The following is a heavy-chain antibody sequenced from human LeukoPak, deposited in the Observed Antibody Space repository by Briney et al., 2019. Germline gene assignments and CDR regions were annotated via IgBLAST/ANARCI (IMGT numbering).Heavy chain of an antibody. CDR1: GFTFSSYG. Sequence: GGSLRLSCAAAGFTFSSYGIHWVRQAPGKGLEWVAFISYDGSNKYDADSVKGRFTISRDNSKNTLYLQMNSLRAEDMAVYYCARGSGSSSYFDCWGQGTLVTVSS. CDR2: ISYDGSNK. D-gene: IGHD1-26*01. V-gene: IGHV3-30-3*01. J-gene: IGHJ4*02. CDR3: ARGSGSSSYFDC.